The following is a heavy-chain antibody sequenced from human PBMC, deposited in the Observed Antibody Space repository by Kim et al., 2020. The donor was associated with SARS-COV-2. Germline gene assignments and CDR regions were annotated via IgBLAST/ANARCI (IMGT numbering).Heavy chain of an antibody. Sequence: SETLSLTCTVSGGSISSYYWSWIRQPPGKGLEWIGYIYYSGSTNYNPSLKSRVTISVDTSKNQFSLKLSSVTAAATAVYYCARQGITFGGVIVNSGWFDPWGQGTLVTVSS. CDR3: ARQGITFGGVIVNSGWFDP. CDR2: IYYSGST. D-gene: IGHD3-16*02. J-gene: IGHJ5*02. V-gene: IGHV4-59*08. CDR1: GGSISSYY.